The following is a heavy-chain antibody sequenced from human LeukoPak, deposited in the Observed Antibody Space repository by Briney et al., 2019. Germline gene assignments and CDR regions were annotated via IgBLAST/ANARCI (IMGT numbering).Heavy chain of an antibody. J-gene: IGHJ5*02. CDR3: AGDHAYCGGDCYNWFDP. CDR1: GGTFSSYA. CDR2: IIPIFGTA. D-gene: IGHD2-21*02. Sequence: ASVKVSCKASGGTFSSYAISWVRQAPGQGLEWMGGIIPIFGTATYAQKFQGRVTITADESTSTAYMELSSLRSEDTAVYYCAGDHAYCGGDCYNWFDPWGQGTLVTVSS. V-gene: IGHV1-69*13.